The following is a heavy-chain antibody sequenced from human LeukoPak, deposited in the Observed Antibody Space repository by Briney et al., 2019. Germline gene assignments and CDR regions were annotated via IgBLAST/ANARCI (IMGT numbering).Heavy chain of an antibody. D-gene: IGHD2-8*01. CDR2: IIPILGIA. CDR1: GGTFSSYT. CDR3: ASAVYATDYYYYGMDV. J-gene: IGHJ6*02. Sequence: SVKVSCKASGGTFSSYTISWVRQAPGQGLEWMGRIIPILGIANYAQKFQGRVTITADKSTSTAYMELSSLRSEDTAVYYCASAVYATDYYYYGMDVWGQGTTVTVS. V-gene: IGHV1-69*02.